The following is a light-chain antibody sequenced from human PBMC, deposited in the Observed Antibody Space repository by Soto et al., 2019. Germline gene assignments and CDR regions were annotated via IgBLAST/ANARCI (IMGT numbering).Light chain of an antibody. J-gene: IGLJ2*01. Sequence: QSVLTQPASVSGSPGQSITISCTGTSSDVGSYNLVSWYQQHPGKAPKLMIYEVSKRPSGVSNRFSGSKSGNTASLTISGFQAEDEADYYCCSYAGSSIYVVFGGGTKLTVL. CDR3: CSYAGSSIYVV. V-gene: IGLV2-23*02. CDR2: EVS. CDR1: SSDVGSYNL.